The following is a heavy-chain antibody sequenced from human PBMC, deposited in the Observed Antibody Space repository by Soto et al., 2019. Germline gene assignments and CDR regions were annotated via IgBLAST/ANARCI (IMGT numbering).Heavy chain of an antibody. CDR2: INAGNGNT. CDR3: ARTLVAADFFWFDP. D-gene: IGHD2-15*01. J-gene: IGHJ5*02. CDR1: GYTFTSYA. Sequence: ASVKVSCKASGYTFTSYAMHWVRQAPGQRLEWMGWINAGNGNTKYSQKFQGRVTITRDTPASTAYMELSSLRAEDTAVYYCARTLVAADFFWFDPWGQGTLVTVSS. V-gene: IGHV1-3*01.